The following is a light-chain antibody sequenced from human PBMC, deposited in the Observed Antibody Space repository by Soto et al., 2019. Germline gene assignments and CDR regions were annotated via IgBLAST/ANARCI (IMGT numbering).Light chain of an antibody. J-gene: IGKJ1*01. CDR3: LQYYNFSWT. V-gene: IGKV1-6*01. CDR2: AAS. CDR1: QDIRNT. Sequence: AIQMTQSPSSLSASLGDRVAISCRAGQDIRNTLAWYQQKPGEAPKLLIFAASNLQSGVPSRFSGSGSVADFTLAITGLQPEDFATYYCLQYYNFSWTFGQGTKVDIK.